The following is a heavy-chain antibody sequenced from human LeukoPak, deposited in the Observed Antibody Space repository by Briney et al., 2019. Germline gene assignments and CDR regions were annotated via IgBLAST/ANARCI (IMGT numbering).Heavy chain of an antibody. CDR3: ARDPATYSYDSSGIWDAFDI. D-gene: IGHD3-22*01. CDR2: IYHSGST. CDR1: GYSISSGYY. Sequence: PSETLPLTCTVSGYSISSGYYWGWIRQPPGKELEWIGSIYHSGSTSYNPSLKSRVTISVDTSKNQFSLKLSSVTAADTAVYYCARDPATYSYDSSGIWDAFDIWGRGTMVTVSS. V-gene: IGHV4-38-2*02. J-gene: IGHJ3*02.